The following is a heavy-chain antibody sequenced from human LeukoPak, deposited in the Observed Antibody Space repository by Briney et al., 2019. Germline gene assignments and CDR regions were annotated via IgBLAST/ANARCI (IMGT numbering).Heavy chain of an antibody. CDR1: GYTLTELS. Sequence: ASVKVSCKVSGYTLTELSMHWVRQAPGKGLEWMGGFDPEDGETIYAQKFQGRVTMTEDESTSTAYMELSSLRSEDTAVYYCARDRIGDRYFDYWGQGTLVTVSS. V-gene: IGHV1-24*01. CDR3: ARDRIGDRYFDY. D-gene: IGHD2-15*01. J-gene: IGHJ4*02. CDR2: FDPEDGET.